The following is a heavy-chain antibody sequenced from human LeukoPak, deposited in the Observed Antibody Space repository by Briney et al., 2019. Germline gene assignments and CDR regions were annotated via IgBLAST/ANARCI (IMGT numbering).Heavy chain of an antibody. CDR3: AREFVGYGLPYFDY. J-gene: IGHJ4*02. V-gene: IGHV3-30*03. D-gene: IGHD4-17*01. Sequence: GRSLRLSCAASGFIFSSHGMHWVRQAPGKGLEWVAVISSDGRNKYYVDSVKGRFTISRDNSKNTLYLEMNSLRAEDTAVYYCAREFVGYGLPYFDYWGQGTLVTVSS. CDR2: ISSDGRNK. CDR1: GFIFSSHG.